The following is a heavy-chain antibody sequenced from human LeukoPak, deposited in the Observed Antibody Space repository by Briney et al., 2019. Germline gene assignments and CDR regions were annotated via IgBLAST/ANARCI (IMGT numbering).Heavy chain of an antibody. CDR3: ATRYNYNWGFDY. CDR2: INAGNGNT. J-gene: IGHJ4*02. V-gene: IGHV1-3*01. CDR1: GYTFISYV. Sequence: ASVKVSCKASGYTFISYVMHWVRQAPGQRLEWMGWINAGNGNTKYSQKFQGRVILTSDTSASTAYMELSSLRSEDTAVYYCATRYNYNWGFDYWGQGTPVTVSS. D-gene: IGHD5-18*01.